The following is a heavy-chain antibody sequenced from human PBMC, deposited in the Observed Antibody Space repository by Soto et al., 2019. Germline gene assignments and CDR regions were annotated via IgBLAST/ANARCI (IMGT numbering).Heavy chain of an antibody. CDR3: ARVRNLYPHPGYFDL. CDR2: ISAHNGNT. Sequence: QVQLVQSGAEVKKPGASVKVSCKASGYTFTSYGISWVRQAPGQGLEWMGWISAHNGNTNYAQKLQGRVTMTTDTSTSTAYMELRSLRSDDTAVYYCARVRNLYPHPGYFDLWGRGTLVTVSS. CDR1: GYTFTSYG. V-gene: IGHV1-18*01. J-gene: IGHJ2*01. D-gene: IGHD2-15*01.